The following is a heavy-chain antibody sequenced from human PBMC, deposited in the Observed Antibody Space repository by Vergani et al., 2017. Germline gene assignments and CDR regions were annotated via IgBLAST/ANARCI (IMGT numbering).Heavy chain of an antibody. D-gene: IGHD3-9*01. CDR2: IYSTGST. J-gene: IGHJ6*02. CDR3: ARVMYRDEASTGYRLEGMDI. Sequence: QVQLEESGPGLVKPSETLSLTCTVSGGSFNTYYWSWIRQSPGKGLEWIWYIYSTGSTNYNPSLNSRVTMSVDTSKNRFSLKLRSVTAADTAVYFCARVMYRDEASTGYRLEGMDIWGQGTTVTISS. V-gene: IGHV4-59*13. CDR1: GGSFNTYY.